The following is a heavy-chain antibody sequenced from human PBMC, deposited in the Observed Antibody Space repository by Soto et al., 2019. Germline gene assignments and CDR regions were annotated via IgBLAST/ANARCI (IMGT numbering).Heavy chain of an antibody. D-gene: IGHD3-22*01. J-gene: IGHJ3*02. CDR2: ISAYNGNT. Sequence: ASVKVSCKASGYTFTSYGISWVRQAPGQGLEWMGWISAYNGNTNYAQKLQGRVTMTTDTSTSTAYMELNSLRAEDTAVYYCARGDYYDTTGPFSDAFDIWGQGTMVTVSS. CDR3: ARGDYYDTTGPFSDAFDI. V-gene: IGHV1-18*01. CDR1: GYTFTSYG.